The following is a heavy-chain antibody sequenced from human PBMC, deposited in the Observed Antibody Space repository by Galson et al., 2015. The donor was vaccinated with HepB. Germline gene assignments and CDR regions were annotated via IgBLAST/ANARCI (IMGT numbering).Heavy chain of an antibody. CDR1: GFTFSNAW. CDR2: IKSKTDGGTT. V-gene: IGHV3-15*01. Sequence: SLRLSCAASGFTFSNAWMSWVRQAPGKGLEWVGRIKSKTDGGTTDYAAPVKGRFTISRDDTKNTLYLKMNSLKTEDTAVYYCTTGVTIFGVVIIPFDYWGQGTLVTVSS. D-gene: IGHD3-3*01. J-gene: IGHJ4*02. CDR3: TTGVTIFGVVIIPFDY.